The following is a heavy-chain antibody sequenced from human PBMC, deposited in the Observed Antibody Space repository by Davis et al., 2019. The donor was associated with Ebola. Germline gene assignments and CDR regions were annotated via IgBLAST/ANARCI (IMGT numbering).Heavy chain of an antibody. CDR3: ARVTTPSYAAAPDKRFDP. V-gene: IGHV1-18*04. Sequence: AASVKVSCKASGYTFTGYYMHWVRQAPGQGLEWMGWINPHNGNTNYAQNVQGRVTMTTDTSTSTAYMEVGILRSDDTAVYYCARVTTPSYAAAPDKRFDPWGQGTLVTVSS. J-gene: IGHJ5*02. D-gene: IGHD6-13*01. CDR2: INPHNGNT. CDR1: GYTFTGYY.